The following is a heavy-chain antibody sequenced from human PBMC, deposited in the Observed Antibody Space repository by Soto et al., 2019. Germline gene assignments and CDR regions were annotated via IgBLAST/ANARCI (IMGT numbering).Heavy chain of an antibody. D-gene: IGHD2-8*02. CDR3: ARGRPGGGVKRSWFDP. Sequence: QVQLVQSGAEVKKPGASVKVSCKASGYTFTSNDIYWLRQAPGQGPEWMGWMNPKRGDARYAQKFQDRLIMTRDTSVTTAYMELTSLTSEDTAVYYCARGRPGGGVKRSWFDPWGQGTLVTVSS. CDR2: MNPKRGDA. V-gene: IGHV1-8*01. CDR1: GYTFTSND. J-gene: IGHJ5*02.